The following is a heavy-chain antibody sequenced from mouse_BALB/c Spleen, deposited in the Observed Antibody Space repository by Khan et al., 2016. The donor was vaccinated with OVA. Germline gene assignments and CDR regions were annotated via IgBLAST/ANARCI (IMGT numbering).Heavy chain of an antibody. D-gene: IGHD6-1*01. CDR2: INTYTGEP. Sequence: QIQLVQSGPELKKPGETVKISCKASGYTFTNYGMNWVKQAPGKGLKWMGWINTYTGEPTSADDFKGRVAFSLASSANTAYLQINHLKNEDTAAYFCARSASYWFFDVWGAGTTVTVSS. J-gene: IGHJ1*01. CDR3: ARSASYWFFDV. V-gene: IGHV9-3-1*01. CDR1: GYTFTNYG.